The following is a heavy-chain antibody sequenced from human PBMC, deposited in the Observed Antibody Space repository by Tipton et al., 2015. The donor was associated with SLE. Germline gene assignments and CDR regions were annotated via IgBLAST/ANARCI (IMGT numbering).Heavy chain of an antibody. CDR2: IYYSGST. J-gene: IGHJ4*02. Sequence: TLSLTCTVSGGSISSSSYYWGWIRQPPGKGLEWIGSIYYSGSTYYNPSLKSRVTIYVDTSKNQFSLKRTSVTAADTAVHYCAGYTSGWYNGPDYWGQGTLVTVSS. D-gene: IGHD6-19*01. CDR1: GGSISSSSYY. V-gene: IGHV4-39*01. CDR3: AGYTSGWYNGPDY.